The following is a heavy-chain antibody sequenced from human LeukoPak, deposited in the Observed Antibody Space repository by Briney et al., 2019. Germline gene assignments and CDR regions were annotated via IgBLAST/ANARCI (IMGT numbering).Heavy chain of an antibody. CDR1: GFTFSSYG. J-gene: IGHJ4*02. CDR3: ARETTRYYYDSSGYQFDY. D-gene: IGHD3-22*01. V-gene: IGHV3-33*01. CDR2: IWYDGSNK. Sequence: SGGSLRLSCAASGFTFSSYGMHWVRQAPGKGLEGVAVIWYDGSNKYYADSVKGRFTISRDNSKNTLYLQMNSLRAEDTAVYYCARETTRYYYDSSGYQFDYWGQGTLVTVSS.